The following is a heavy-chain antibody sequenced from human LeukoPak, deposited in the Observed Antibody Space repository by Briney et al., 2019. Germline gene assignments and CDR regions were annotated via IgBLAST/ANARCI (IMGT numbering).Heavy chain of an antibody. CDR3: ARVESGGYCSGGSCYALYAFDI. V-gene: IGHV4-34*01. CDR2: INHSGST. J-gene: IGHJ3*02. Sequence: SETLSLTCAVYGGSFSGYYWSWIRQPPGKGLEWIGEINHSGSTNYNPSLKSRVTISVDTSKNQFSLKLSSVTAADTAVYYCARVESGGYCSGGSCYALYAFDIWGQGTMVTVSS. D-gene: IGHD2-15*01. CDR1: GGSFSGYY.